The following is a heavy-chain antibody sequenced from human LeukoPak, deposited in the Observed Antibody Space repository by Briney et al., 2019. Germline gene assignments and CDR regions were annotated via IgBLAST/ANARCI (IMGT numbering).Heavy chain of an antibody. CDR3: AKDRAGYSSASRNYFDY. Sequence: PGGSLRPSCAASGFTFSSYAMSWVRQAPGKGLEWVSAISGSGGSTYYADAVEGRFTSSRDNSKNTLYLQMNSRRAEDTAVYYCAKDRAGYSSASRNYFDYWGQGTLVTVSS. CDR2: ISGSGGST. D-gene: IGHD6-19*01. CDR1: GFTFSSYA. J-gene: IGHJ4*02. V-gene: IGHV3-23*01.